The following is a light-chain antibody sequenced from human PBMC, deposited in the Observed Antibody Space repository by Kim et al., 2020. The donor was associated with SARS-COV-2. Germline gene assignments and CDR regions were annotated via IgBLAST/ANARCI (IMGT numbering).Light chain of an antibody. CDR1: SSNIGAGYD. J-gene: IGLJ2*01. V-gene: IGLV1-40*01. Sequence: QGFTISCTGSSSNIGAGYDVHWYQQLPGTAPKLLIYGNSNRPSGVPDRFSGSKSGTSASLAITGLQAEDEADYYCQSYDSSLSGVVFGGGTQLTVL. CDR2: GNS. CDR3: QSYDSSLSGVV.